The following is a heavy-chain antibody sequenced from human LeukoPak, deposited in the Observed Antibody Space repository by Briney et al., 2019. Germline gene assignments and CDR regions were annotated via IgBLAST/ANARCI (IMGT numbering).Heavy chain of an antibody. D-gene: IGHD3-10*01. V-gene: IGHV3-66*03. J-gene: IGHJ4*02. Sequence: GGSLRLSCAVSGFTVISNYMSWVRQAPGKGLEWVSVIYNSGSAYYSDSVKGRFTIFRDSSKNTLYLQMKSLRAEDTAVYYCARDVPAISGSYYYFDYWGQGTLVTVSS. CDR3: ARDVPAISGSYYYFDY. CDR1: GFTVISNY. CDR2: IYNSGSA.